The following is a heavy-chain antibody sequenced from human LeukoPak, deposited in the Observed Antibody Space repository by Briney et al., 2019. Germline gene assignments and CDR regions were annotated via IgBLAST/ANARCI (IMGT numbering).Heavy chain of an antibody. Sequence: SVKVSCKASGGTFSSYAISWVRQAPGQGLEWMGRIIPILGIANYAQKFQGRVTITADKSTSTAYMELSSLRSEDTGVYYCARGAEYSSSLAFQHWGQGTLVTVSS. CDR3: ARGAEYSSSLAFQH. D-gene: IGHD6-6*01. V-gene: IGHV1-69*04. CDR2: IIPILGIA. CDR1: GGTFSSYA. J-gene: IGHJ1*01.